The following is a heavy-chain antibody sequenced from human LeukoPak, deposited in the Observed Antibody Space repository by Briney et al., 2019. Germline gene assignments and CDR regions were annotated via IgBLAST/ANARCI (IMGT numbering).Heavy chain of an antibody. D-gene: IGHD1-26*01. CDR3: ARDRIVVLDY. V-gene: IGHV4-61*02. CDR2: IYTGGST. J-gene: IGHJ4*02. Sequence: SQTLSLTCTVSGGSISSGSYYWSWIRQPAGTGLEWIGRIYTGGSTNYNPSLKSRVTISVDTSKNQFSLKLSSVTAADTAVYYCARDRIVVLDYWGQGTLVTVSS. CDR1: GGSISSGSYY.